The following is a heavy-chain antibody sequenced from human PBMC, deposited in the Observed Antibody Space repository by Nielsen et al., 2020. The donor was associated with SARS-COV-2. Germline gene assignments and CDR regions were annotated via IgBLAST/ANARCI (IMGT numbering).Heavy chain of an antibody. CDR3: IAAGTGNYYYGMDV. V-gene: IGHV3-48*04. Sequence: GGSLRLSCAASGFTFTSHWMNWVRQAPGKGLEWVSYISSSSSTIYYADSVKGRFTISRDNAKNSLYLQMNSLRAEDTALYYCIAAGTGNYYYGMDVWGQGTTVTVSS. CDR2: ISSSSSTI. D-gene: IGHD6-13*01. CDR1: GFTFTSHW. J-gene: IGHJ6*02.